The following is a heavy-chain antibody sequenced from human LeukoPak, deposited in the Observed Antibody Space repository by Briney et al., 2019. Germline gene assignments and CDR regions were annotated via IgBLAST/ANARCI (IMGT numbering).Heavy chain of an antibody. V-gene: IGHV3-7*01. D-gene: IGHD5-18*01. CDR3: AREGYSYGNPGNY. CDR2: IKQDGSEK. CDR1: GFTFSSYW. J-gene: IGHJ4*02. Sequence: PGGSLRLSCAASGFTFSSYWMSWVRQAPGKGLEGVANIKQDGSEKYYVDSVKGRFTISRDNAKNSLYLQMNSLRAEDTAVYYCAREGYSYGNPGNYWGQGTLVTVSS.